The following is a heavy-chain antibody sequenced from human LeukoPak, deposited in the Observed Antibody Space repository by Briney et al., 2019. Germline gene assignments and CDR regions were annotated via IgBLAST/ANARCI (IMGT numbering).Heavy chain of an antibody. J-gene: IGHJ4*02. CDR2: ISSSSSYI. V-gene: IGHV3-21*01. CDR3: ARDNVDTAMVFFDY. CDR1: GFTFSSYS. Sequence: GGSLRLSCAASGFTFSSYSMNWVRPAPGKGRWWVSSISSSSSYIYYADSVKGRFTISRDNAKNSLYLQMNSLRAEDTAVYYCARDNVDTAMVFFDYWGQGTLVTVSS. D-gene: IGHD5-18*01.